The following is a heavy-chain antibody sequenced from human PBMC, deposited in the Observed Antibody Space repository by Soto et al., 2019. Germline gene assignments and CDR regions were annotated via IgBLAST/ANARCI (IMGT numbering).Heavy chain of an antibody. Sequence: GGSLRLSCAASGFTFSSYGMHWVRQAPGKGLEWVAVISYDGSNKYYADSVKGRFTISRDNSKNTLYLQMNSLRAEDTAVYYCAKGGYCSGGSCHQDWFDPWGQGTLVTVSS. CDR3: AKGGYCSGGSCHQDWFDP. CDR2: ISYDGSNK. V-gene: IGHV3-30*18. J-gene: IGHJ5*02. D-gene: IGHD2-15*01. CDR1: GFTFSSYG.